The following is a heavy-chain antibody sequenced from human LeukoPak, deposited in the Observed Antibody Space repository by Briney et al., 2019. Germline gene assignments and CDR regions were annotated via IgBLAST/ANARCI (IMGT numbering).Heavy chain of an antibody. V-gene: IGHV3-20*04. CDR1: GFRFDDYD. CDR2: INWNGDRR. J-gene: IGHJ4*02. CDR3: ARASRAGGFDY. D-gene: IGHD5-24*01. Sequence: TGGSLRLSCVASGFRFDDYDMSWVRLASGKGLEWVSGINWNGDRRGYADSVKGRFTISRDNAKNSLYVQMNSLRVDDTALYYCARASRAGGFDYWGRGTPVTVSS.